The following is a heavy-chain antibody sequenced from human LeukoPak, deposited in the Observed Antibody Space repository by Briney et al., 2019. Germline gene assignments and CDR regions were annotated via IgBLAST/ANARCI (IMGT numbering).Heavy chain of an antibody. D-gene: IGHD3-10*01. CDR3: ARSHMVRGVIFHEIARFDP. Sequence: SETLFLTCTVSGGSISSGDYYWSWIRQPPGKGLEWIGYIYYSGSTYYNPSLKSRVTISVDMSKNQFSLKLSSVTAADTAVYYCARSHMVRGVIFHEIARFDPWGQGTLVTVSS. V-gene: IGHV4-30-4*01. J-gene: IGHJ5*02. CDR1: GGSISSGDYY. CDR2: IYYSGST.